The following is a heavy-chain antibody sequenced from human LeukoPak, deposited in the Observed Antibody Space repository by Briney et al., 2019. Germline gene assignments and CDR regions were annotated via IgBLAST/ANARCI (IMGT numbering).Heavy chain of an antibody. V-gene: IGHV1-69*13. J-gene: IGHJ3*02. D-gene: IGHD3-22*01. CDR3: ARRVYDVDAFDI. Sequence: SVKVSCKASGGTFSSYAISWVRQAPGQGLEWMGGIIPIFGTANYAQKFQGRVTITADESTSTAYMELRSLRSDDTAVYYCARRVYDVDAFDIWGQGTMVTVSS. CDR2: IIPIFGTA. CDR1: GGTFSSYA.